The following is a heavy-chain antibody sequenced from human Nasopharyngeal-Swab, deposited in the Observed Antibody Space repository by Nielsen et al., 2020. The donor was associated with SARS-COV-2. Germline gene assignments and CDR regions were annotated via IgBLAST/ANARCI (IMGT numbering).Heavy chain of an antibody. CDR2: IWYDGSNK. J-gene: IGHJ4*02. D-gene: IGHD1-26*01. CDR3: ATWELPRGNFDY. V-gene: IGHV3-33*03. Sequence: LSLTCAASGFPFSSYGMHWVRQAPGKGLEWVAVIWYDGSNKYYADSVKGRFTISRDNAKNSLYLQMNSLRAEDTAVYYCATWELPRGNFDYWGQGTLVTVSS. CDR1: GFPFSSYG.